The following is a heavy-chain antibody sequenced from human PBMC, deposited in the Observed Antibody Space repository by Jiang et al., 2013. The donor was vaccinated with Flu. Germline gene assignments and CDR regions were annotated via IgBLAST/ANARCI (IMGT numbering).Heavy chain of an antibody. Sequence: PSETLSLTCTVSGGSISSYYWSWIRQPPGKGLEWIGYIYTSGSTNYNPSLKSRVTISVDTSKNQFSLKLSSVTAADTAVYYCARDSGVAAAGWDWGQGTLVTVSS. CDR3: ARDSGVAAAGWD. CDR2: IYTSGST. J-gene: IGHJ4*02. CDR1: GGSISSYY. V-gene: IGHV4-4*09. D-gene: IGHD6-13*01.